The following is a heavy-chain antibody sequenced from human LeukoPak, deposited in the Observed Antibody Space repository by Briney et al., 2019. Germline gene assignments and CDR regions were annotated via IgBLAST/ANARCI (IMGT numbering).Heavy chain of an antibody. V-gene: IGHV3-30*18. CDR3: AKDSSYYYGSGIYHTFDY. CDR2: ISFDGNK. J-gene: IGHJ4*02. Sequence: TGGSLRLSCTSSGFTFISYGMHWVRQAPDKGLEWVAVISFDGNKYYADPVKGRFTISRDNSKNTLYLQMNSLRVEDTAVYYCAKDSSYYYGSGIYHTFDYWGQGTLVTVSS. D-gene: IGHD3-10*01. CDR1: GFTFISYG.